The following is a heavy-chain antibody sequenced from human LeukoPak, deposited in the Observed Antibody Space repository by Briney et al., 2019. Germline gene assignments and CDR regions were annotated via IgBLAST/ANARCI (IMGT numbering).Heavy chain of an antibody. V-gene: IGHV3-53*04. CDR3: ARVGVGTVAGNYFDD. Sequence: QPGGSLRLSCTASGFTVSSSYMTWVRQAPGKGLEWVSLIYGSGGIFNAESVNGRFTISKHNSENAMYHQKNNLRAEDTAVYYCARVGVGTVAGNYFDDWGQGTQVTVSS. D-gene: IGHD6-19*01. CDR1: GFTVSSSY. J-gene: IGHJ4*02. CDR2: IYGSGGI.